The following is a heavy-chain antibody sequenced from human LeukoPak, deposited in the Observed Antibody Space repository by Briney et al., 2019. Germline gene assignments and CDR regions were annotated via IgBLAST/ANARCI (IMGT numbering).Heavy chain of an antibody. V-gene: IGHV1-2*02. D-gene: IGHD3-22*01. CDR1: GYTFTGFY. CDR2: IDPNIGTT. Sequence: ASVKASCKASGYTFTGFYLHLVPQAPGQGLEWMGWIDPNIGTTKYSQKFQGRVTMTRDTSISEVYMELSRLRYDDTAVYYCARLLEHYYFDASGYDDDDYWGPGTPIIVSS. CDR3: ARLLEHYYFDASGYDDDDY. J-gene: IGHJ4*02.